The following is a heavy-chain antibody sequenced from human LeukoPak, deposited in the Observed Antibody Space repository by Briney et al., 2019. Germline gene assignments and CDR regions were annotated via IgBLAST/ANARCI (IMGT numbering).Heavy chain of an antibody. CDR2: IKEDGSEI. J-gene: IGHJ4*02. D-gene: IGHD3-10*01. CDR1: GFNFSTYW. CDR3: VTDQTGRHPYFFDY. Sequence: GESLRLSCAASGFNFSTYWMTWVRQVPGKGLEWVANIKEDGSEIYYVDAVKGRFSISRDNAKTSLYLQMNSLSVADTAVYYCVTDQTGRHPYFFDYWGQGTLVTVSS. V-gene: IGHV3-7*01.